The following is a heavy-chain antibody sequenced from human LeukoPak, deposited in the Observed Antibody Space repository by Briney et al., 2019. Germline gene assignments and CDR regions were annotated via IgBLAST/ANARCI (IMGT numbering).Heavy chain of an antibody. D-gene: IGHD1-26*01. Sequence: GGSLRLSCAASGFTFSSYAMHWVRQAPGKGLEWVAVISYDGSNKYYADSVKGRFTISRDNSKNTLYLQMNSLRAEDTAVYYCASGSYWSYYYYYMDVWGKGTTVTVSS. CDR3: ASGSYWSYYYYYMDV. V-gene: IGHV3-30*04. CDR1: GFTFSSYA. J-gene: IGHJ6*03. CDR2: ISYDGSNK.